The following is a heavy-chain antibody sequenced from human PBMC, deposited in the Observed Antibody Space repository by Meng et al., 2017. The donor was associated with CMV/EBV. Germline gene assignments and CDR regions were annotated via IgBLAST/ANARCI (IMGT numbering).Heavy chain of an antibody. CDR2: INHSGST. CDR1: GGSFSGYY. J-gene: IGHJ6*02. V-gene: IGHV4-34*01. D-gene: IGHD6-13*01. Sequence: SETLSLTCAVYGGSFSGYYWSWIRQPPGKGLEWIGEINHSGSTNYNPSLKSRVPIPVDTSKNQFSLKLSSVTAADTAVYYCARFCIAAAPDVWGQGTTVTVSS. CDR3: ARFCIAAAPDV.